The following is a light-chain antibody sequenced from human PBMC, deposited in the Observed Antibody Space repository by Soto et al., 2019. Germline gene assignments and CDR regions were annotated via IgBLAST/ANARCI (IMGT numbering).Light chain of an antibody. Sequence: QSALTQPASVSGSPGQSITISCTGTSSDVGGYNYVSWYQQHPGKAPKLMIYDVSNRPSGVSNRFSGSKSGNTASLTISGLKAEDEADYYCSSYTSSSTVVFCGGTKLTVL. CDR3: SSYTSSSTVV. CDR2: DVS. J-gene: IGLJ2*01. V-gene: IGLV2-14*01. CDR1: SSDVGGYNY.